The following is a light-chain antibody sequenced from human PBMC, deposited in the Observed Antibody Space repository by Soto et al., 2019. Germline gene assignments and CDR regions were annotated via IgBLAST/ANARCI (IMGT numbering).Light chain of an antibody. CDR1: QSVSSSY. V-gene: IGKV3-20*01. CDR2: GAS. CDR3: QQYGKSWT. J-gene: IGKJ1*01. Sequence: EIVLTQSPGTLSLSPGERATLSCRASQSVSSSYLAWYRQKPGQAPRLLIYGASSRATGIPDRFTGSGSGTDFTHTISRLEPEDFAVYYCQQYGKSWTFGQGTKVDI.